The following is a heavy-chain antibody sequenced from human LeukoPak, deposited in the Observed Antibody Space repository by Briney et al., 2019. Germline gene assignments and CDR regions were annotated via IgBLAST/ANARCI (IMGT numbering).Heavy chain of an antibody. V-gene: IGHV4-30-4*01. J-gene: IGHJ4*02. CDR3: ARDLGYGDFDY. CDR1: GGSISSGDYY. CDR2: IYYSGST. D-gene: IGHD4-17*01. Sequence: PSETLSLTCTVSGGSISSGDYYWSWVRQPPGKGLEWIGYIYYSGSTYYNPSLKSRVTISVDTSKNQFSLKLSSVTAADTAVYYCARDLGYGDFDYWGQGTLVTVSS.